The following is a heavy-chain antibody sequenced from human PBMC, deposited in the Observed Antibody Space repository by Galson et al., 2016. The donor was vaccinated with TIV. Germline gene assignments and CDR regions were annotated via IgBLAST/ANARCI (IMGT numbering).Heavy chain of an antibody. CDR2: ISDGGKT. CDR1: GLSVSINY. Sequence: SLRLSCAAFGLSVSINYLTWVRQAPGKGLEWASLISDGGKTYYSDSVKGRFTVSRDNSRNTVYLQMNGLRADDTAVYYCARDRVVDAYFYYYYYGLDVWGQGTAVTVSS. J-gene: IGHJ6*02. V-gene: IGHV3-66*02. D-gene: IGHD3-16*01. CDR3: ARDRVVDAYFYYYYYGLDV.